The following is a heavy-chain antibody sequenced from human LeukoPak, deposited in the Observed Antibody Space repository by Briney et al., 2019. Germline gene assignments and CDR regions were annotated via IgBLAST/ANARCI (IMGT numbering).Heavy chain of an antibody. CDR3: AKLGITMIGGV. CDR1: GFTFSSSG. CDR2: ISGTGDRT. J-gene: IGHJ6*04. Sequence: PGGSLRLSCAASGFTFSSSGMIWVRQAPGKGLEWVSAISGTGDRTYHADSVKGRFTISRDNAKNSLYLQMNSLRAEDTAVYYCAKLGITMIGGVWGKGTTVTISS. V-gene: IGHV3-23*01. D-gene: IGHD3-10*02.